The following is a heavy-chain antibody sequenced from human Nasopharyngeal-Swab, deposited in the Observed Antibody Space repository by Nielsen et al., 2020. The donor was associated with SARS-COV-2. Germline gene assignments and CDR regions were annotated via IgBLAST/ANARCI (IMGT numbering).Heavy chain of an antibody. CDR1: GYSISSGYY. V-gene: IGHV4-38-2*02. CDR2: IYHSGST. J-gene: IGHJ3*02. Sequence: SETLSLTCTVSGYSISSGYYWGWSRPPPGKGLEWIGSIYHSGSTYYNPSLKSRVTISVDTSKNQFSLKLSSVTAADTAVYYCARATAVRGVTDAFDIWGQGTMVTVSS. CDR3: ARATAVRGVTDAFDI. D-gene: IGHD3-10*02.